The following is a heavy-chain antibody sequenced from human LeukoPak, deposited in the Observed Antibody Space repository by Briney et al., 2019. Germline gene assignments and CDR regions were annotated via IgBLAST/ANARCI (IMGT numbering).Heavy chain of an antibody. CDR3: ARTACSGNSCYSFYDY. Sequence: PGGSLRLSCAASGISISDHEVNWVRQAPGRGLGWFPYISTSGSTQYYVDSVEGRFTVSREYSKNSLILQMDSLSADDTAVYYCARTACSGNSCYSFYDYWGPGSLVTVSS. CDR2: ISTSGSTQ. J-gene: IGHJ4*02. V-gene: IGHV3-48*03. CDR1: GISISDHE. D-gene: IGHD2-15*01.